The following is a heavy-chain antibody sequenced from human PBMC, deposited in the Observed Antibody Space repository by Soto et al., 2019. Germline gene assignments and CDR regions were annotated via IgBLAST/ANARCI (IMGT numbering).Heavy chain of an antibody. D-gene: IGHD3-10*01. V-gene: IGHV1-8*02. J-gene: IGHJ4*02. CDR1: GYTFTSYA. CDR3: ARDYFGSASQAIDC. Sequence: ASVKVSCKASGYTFTSYAMHWVRQAPGQRLEWMGWMNPGSGSTSYSQKYQGRVTMTRNTSISTAYMELTSLTSDDTAVYYCARDYFGSASQAIDCWAQGTLVTVSS. CDR2: MNPGSGST.